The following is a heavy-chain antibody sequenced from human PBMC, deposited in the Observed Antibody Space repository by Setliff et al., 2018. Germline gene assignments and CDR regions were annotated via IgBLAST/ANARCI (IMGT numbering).Heavy chain of an antibody. CDR2: ISHRGDT. D-gene: IGHD1-26*01. Sequence: SETLSLTCTVSGGSITNYYWSWIRQPPGKGLQWIGYISHRGDTNYDPSLRSRVAISVDTSKNQFSLRMTSVTAADTAVYYCARMGTPIVGAMEWSDPWGQGILVTVSS. CDR3: ARMGTPIVGAMEWSDP. CDR1: GGSITNYY. V-gene: IGHV4-59*12. J-gene: IGHJ5*01.